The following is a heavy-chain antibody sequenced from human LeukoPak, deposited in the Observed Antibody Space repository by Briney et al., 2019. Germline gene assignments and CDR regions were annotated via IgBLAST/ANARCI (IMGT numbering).Heavy chain of an antibody. J-gene: IGHJ4*02. D-gene: IGHD1-26*01. V-gene: IGHV3-11*06. CDR2: ITSSSSYR. CDR3: ARRQYYIYS. CDR1: GFTFTDYY. Sequence: GGSLRLSCAASGFTFTDYYMSWIRQAPGKGLEWVSYITSSSSYRNYADSVRGRFTISRDNAKNALFLQMNSLRAEDTAFYYCARRQYYIYSWGQGTLVTVSS.